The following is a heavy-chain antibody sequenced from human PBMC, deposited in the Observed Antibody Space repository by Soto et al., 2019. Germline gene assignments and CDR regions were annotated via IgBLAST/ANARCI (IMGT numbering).Heavy chain of an antibody. D-gene: IGHD3-10*01. CDR2: IYSGGST. CDR1: GFTVSSNY. J-gene: IGHJ4*02. Sequence: GGSLRLSCAASGFTVSSNYMSWVRQAPGKGLEWVSVIYSGGSTYYADSVKGRFTISRDNSKNTLYLQMNSLRAEDTAVYYCARGSPMVRGAPYNPFDYWGQGTLVTVSS. V-gene: IGHV3-66*01. CDR3: ARGSPMVRGAPYNPFDY.